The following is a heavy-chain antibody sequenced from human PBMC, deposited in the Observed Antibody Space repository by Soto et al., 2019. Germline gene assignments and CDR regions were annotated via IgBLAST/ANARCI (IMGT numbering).Heavy chain of an antibody. CDR1: GCTFTSYA. J-gene: IGHJ4*02. Sequence: ASVKVSCKASGCTFTSYAMHWVRQAPGQRLEWMGWINAGNGNTKYSQKFQGRVTITRDTSASTAYMELSSLRSEDTAVYYCARGDIEVVFDYWGQGTLVTVSS. V-gene: IGHV1-3*01. CDR3: ARGDIEVVFDY. CDR2: INAGNGNT. D-gene: IGHD2-21*01.